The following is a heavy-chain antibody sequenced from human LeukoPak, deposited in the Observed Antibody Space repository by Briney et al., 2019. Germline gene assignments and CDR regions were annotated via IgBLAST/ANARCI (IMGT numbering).Heavy chain of an antibody. V-gene: IGHV3-21*04. J-gene: IGHJ4*02. D-gene: IGHD3-10*01. CDR3: AKDYGSGSYFLGRFDY. CDR2: ISSSSSSI. Sequence: GGSLRLSCAASGFTFSSFSMNWVRQAPGKGLEWVSSISSSSSSIYYADSMKGRFTISRDNAKNSLFLQMNSLRAEDTAVYYCAKDYGSGSYFLGRFDYWGQGTLVTVSS. CDR1: GFTFSSFS.